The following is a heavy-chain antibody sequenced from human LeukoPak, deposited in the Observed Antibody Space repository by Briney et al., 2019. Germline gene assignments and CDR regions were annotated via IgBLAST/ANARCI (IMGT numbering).Heavy chain of an antibody. D-gene: IGHD4-17*01. CDR1: GFTFTSYS. CDR2: ISSSITTT. CDR3: ARHYYGDYFFDI. Sequence: GGFLRLSCAASGFTFTSYSMNWVRQAPGKGLEWVSYISSSITTTYYADSVKGRFTISRDNAKNSLYLQMNSLRAEDTAVYYCARHYYGDYFFDIWGQGTMVTVSS. V-gene: IGHV3-48*01. J-gene: IGHJ3*02.